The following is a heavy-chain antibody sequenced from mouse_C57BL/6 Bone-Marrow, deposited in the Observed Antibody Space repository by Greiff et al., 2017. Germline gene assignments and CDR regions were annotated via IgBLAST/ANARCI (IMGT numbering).Heavy chain of an antibody. V-gene: IGHV1-59*01. CDR1: GYTFTSYW. CDR3: ARSLYDGYYGYYFDY. J-gene: IGHJ2*01. D-gene: IGHD2-3*01. CDR2: IDPSDSYT. Sequence: VQLQQPGAELVRPGTSVKLSCKASGYTFTSYWMHWVKQRPGQGLEWIGVIDPSDSYTNYNQKFKGKATLTVDTSSSTAYMQLSSLTSEDSAVYYCARSLYDGYYGYYFDYWGQGTTLTGSS.